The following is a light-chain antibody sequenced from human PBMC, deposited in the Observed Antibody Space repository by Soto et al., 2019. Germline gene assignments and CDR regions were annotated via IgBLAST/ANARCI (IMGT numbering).Light chain of an antibody. CDR2: AAS. CDR1: QDISTS. CDR3: QQYESYPLT. V-gene: IGKV1-16*01. J-gene: IGKJ4*01. Sequence: DIQMTQSPSSLSASVTDRVTFTCRANQDISTSLAWFQQKPGKAPKSLIFAASNLQSGVPSRFSGSGSGTDFSLTINSLQPEDFATYYCQQYESYPLTFGGGTKVEIK.